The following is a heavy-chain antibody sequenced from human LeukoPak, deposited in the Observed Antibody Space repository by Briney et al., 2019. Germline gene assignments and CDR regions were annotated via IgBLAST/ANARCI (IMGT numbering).Heavy chain of an antibody. CDR1: GDSISTSSYY. V-gene: IGHV4-39*06. CDR2: IYYTGST. D-gene: IGHD3-22*01. CDR3: ARGPYSYDSSGAFDI. J-gene: IGHJ3*02. Sequence: SETLSLTCTVSGDSISTSSYYWGWIRQPPGKGLEWIGSIYYTGSTYYNPSLKSRVTISVATSTNQFPLKLSSVTAAATAVYFCARGPYSYDSSGAFDIWGQGTMVTVSS.